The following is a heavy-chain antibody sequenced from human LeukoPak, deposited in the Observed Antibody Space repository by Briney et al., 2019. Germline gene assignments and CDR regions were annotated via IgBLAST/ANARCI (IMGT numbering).Heavy chain of an antibody. V-gene: IGHV3-66*01. CDR1: GFTVSTND. J-gene: IGHJ4*02. D-gene: IGHD3-10*01. CDR2: MYGGGNT. CDR3: ARDRPGDGYFDY. Sequence: PGGSLRLSCAAFGFTVSTNDMTWFRQTPGKGLEWVSIMYGGGNTYYADSVKGRFTISRDNSKNTVYLEMNSLRAEDTAVFYCARDRPGDGYFDYWGQGTLVTVSS.